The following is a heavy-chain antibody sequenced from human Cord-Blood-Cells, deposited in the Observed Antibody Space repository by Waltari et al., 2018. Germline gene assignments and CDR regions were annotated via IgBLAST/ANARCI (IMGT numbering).Heavy chain of an antibody. J-gene: IGHJ4*02. V-gene: IGHV1-24*01. D-gene: IGHD6-13*01. CDR3: ATDRGSSWDFDY. Sequence: QVQLVQSGAEVTKPGASVKVSCPVSGYTLTELSMPWVRQAPGKGLEWMGGFDPEDGETIYAQKFQGRVTMTEDTSTDTAYMELSSLRSEDTAVYYCATDRGSSWDFDYWGQGTLVTVSS. CDR2: FDPEDGET. CDR1: GYTLTELS.